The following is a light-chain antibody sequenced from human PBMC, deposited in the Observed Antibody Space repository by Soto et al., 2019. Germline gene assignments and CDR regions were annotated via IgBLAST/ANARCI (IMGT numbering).Light chain of an antibody. J-gene: IGKJ1*01. CDR1: QSFNSNY. Sequence: EIVLTQSPGTLSLSPGERATLSCRASQSFNSNYLAWYQQKPGQAPRLLIYGASTRATGIPDRFSGSGSGTDFTITIGRLEPEDFAVYYCQQYGSSPLTFGQGTKVEIK. CDR3: QQYGSSPLT. V-gene: IGKV3-20*01. CDR2: GAS.